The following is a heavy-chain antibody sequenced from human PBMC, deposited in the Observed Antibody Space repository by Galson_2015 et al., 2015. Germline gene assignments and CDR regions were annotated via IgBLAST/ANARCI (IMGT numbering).Heavy chain of an antibody. V-gene: IGHV3-30*03. CDR2: ISSDGSNQ. Sequence: SLRLSVAASRLIFSSYGMHWVCQAPGKGLPWVAIISSDGSNQDYADSVKGRFTISRDNSKNTLYLQMNSLRAEDTAVYYCARGGYWYSSGWYEVDAFDIWGQGTMVTVSS. CDR1: RLIFSSYG. D-gene: IGHD6-19*01. J-gene: IGHJ3*02. CDR3: ARGGYWYSSGWYEVDAFDI.